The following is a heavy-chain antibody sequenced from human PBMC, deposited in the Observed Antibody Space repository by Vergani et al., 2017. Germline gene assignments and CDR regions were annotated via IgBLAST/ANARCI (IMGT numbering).Heavy chain of an antibody. CDR2: IYYSGST. CDR1: GGSISSSSYY. V-gene: IGHV4-39*07. CDR3: ARVEGPIAVAGLFDY. D-gene: IGHD6-19*01. Sequence: QLQLQESGPGLVKPSETLSLTCTVSGGSISSSSYYWGWIRQPPGKGLEWIGSIYYSGSTYYNPSLKSRVTISVDTSKNQFSLKLSSVTAADTAVYYCARVEGPIAVAGLFDYWGQGTLVTVSS. J-gene: IGHJ4*02.